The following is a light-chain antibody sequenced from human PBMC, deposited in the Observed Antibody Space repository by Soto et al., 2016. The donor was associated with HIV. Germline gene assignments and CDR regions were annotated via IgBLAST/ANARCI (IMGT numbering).Light chain of an antibody. Sequence: SYELTQPPSVSVAPRKTASITCGGNRVGGKSVHWYQQKPGQAPVMVLFADSDRPSGIPERFSGSNSENTATLTISRVEAGDEADYYCQVWDGSSRHWVFGGGTKADRP. CDR2: ADS. J-gene: IGLJ2*01. CDR1: RVGGKS. V-gene: IGLV3-21*03. CDR3: QVWDGSSRHWV.